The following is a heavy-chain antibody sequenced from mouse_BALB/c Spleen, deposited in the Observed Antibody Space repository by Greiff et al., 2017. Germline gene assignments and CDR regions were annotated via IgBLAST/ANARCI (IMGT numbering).Heavy chain of an antibody. CDR3: ARGDYYGSRFAY. Sequence: DVQLQESGGGLVQPGGSLKLSCAASGFDFSRYWMSWVRQAPGKGLEWIGEINPDSSTINYTPSLKDKFIISRDNAKNTLYLQMSKVRSEDTALYYCARGDYYGSRFAYWGQGTLVTVSA. V-gene: IGHV4-1*02. D-gene: IGHD1-1*01. CDR1: GFDFSRYW. CDR2: INPDSSTI. J-gene: IGHJ3*01.